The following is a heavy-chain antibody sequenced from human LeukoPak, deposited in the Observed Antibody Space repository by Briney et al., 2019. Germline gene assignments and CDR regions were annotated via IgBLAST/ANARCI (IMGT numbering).Heavy chain of an antibody. CDR2: INHSGST. CDR1: GVSFSGYY. V-gene: IGHV4-34*01. J-gene: IGHJ5*02. D-gene: IGHD6-6*01. Sequence: SETLSLTCAVYGVSFSGYYWSWIRQPPGKGLEWIGEINHSGSTNYNPSLKSRVTISVDTSKNQFSLKLSSVTAADTAVYYCARGGSSSSYLGGWFDPWGQGTLVTVSS. CDR3: ARGGSSSSYLGGWFDP.